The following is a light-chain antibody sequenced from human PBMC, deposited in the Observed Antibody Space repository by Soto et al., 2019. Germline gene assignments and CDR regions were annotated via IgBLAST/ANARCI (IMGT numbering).Light chain of an antibody. Sequence: QSVLTQPASVSGSPGQSITISCTGTSSDVGGYNFVSWYQQHPGKAPKLMIYEVSNRPSGVSNRFSGSKSDNTASLTISGLQAEDEAEYYCSSYTSRSTLVFGTGTKVTVL. V-gene: IGLV2-14*01. CDR3: SSYTSRSTLV. CDR1: SSDVGGYNF. J-gene: IGLJ1*01. CDR2: EVS.